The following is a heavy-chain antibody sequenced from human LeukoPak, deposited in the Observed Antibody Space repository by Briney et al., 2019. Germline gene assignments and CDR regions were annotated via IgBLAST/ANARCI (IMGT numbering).Heavy chain of an antibody. V-gene: IGHV3-30*04. D-gene: IGHD6-19*01. Sequence: GRSLRLSCAASGFTFSSYTMHWVRQAPGKGLEWVALISYDGSNKYYADSVKGRFTISRDNSRNTLYLQMNSLRAEDTAVYYCARGSSGWYGIDYWGQGALVNVSS. CDR3: ARGSSGWYGIDY. J-gene: IGHJ4*02. CDR1: GFTFSSYT. CDR2: ISYDGSNK.